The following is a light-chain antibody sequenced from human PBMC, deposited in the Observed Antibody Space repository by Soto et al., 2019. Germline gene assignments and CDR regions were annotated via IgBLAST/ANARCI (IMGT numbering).Light chain of an antibody. CDR2: DPS. CDR1: QSISSW. CDR3: HQYNSYAVT. V-gene: IGKV1-5*01. J-gene: IGKJ2*01. Sequence: DLQMTQSPSTLSASVGDRVTITCRASQSISSWLAWYPQKPGKAPKLLIYDPSSLESGVPSMFSGSGSGTDFTTTISSLQPDDFAAYYCHQYNSYAVTFGQGTKLEIK.